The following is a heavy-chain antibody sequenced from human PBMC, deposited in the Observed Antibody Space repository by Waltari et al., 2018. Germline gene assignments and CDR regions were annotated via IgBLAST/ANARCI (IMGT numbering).Heavy chain of an antibody. J-gene: IGHJ6*02. D-gene: IGHD5-12*01. CDR2: LSGYGTMT. CDR1: GFPLRGFA. V-gene: IGHV3-23*01. Sequence: EMRLLESGGGVVQPGGSLRLSCAASGFPLRGFALSWVRQAPGKGLEWVSVLSGYGTMTYNADSVKGRFTISRDSSNNILSLQMNSLRAEDTAVYYCAKIRGYSGNDYKHEYYDMHVWGQGTTVIVSS. CDR3: AKIRGYSGNDYKHEYYDMHV.